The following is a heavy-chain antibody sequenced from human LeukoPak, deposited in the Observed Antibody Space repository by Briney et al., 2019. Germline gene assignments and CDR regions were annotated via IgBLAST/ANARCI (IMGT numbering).Heavy chain of an antibody. Sequence: GGSLRLSCAASGFTFSSYSMNWVRQAPGKGLEWVSSISSSSSYIYYADSVKGRFTISRDNAKNSLYLQMNSLRAEDTAVYYCARDLYTLPEYSSGWFGAFDIWGQGTMVTVSS. J-gene: IGHJ3*02. CDR2: ISSSSSYI. CDR1: GFTFSSYS. D-gene: IGHD6-19*01. V-gene: IGHV3-21*01. CDR3: ARDLYTLPEYSSGWFGAFDI.